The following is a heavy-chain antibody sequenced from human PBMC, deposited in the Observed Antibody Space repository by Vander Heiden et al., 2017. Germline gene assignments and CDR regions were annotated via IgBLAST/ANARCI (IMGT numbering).Heavy chain of an antibody. J-gene: IGHJ6*02. D-gene: IGHD3-9*01. V-gene: IGHV3-20*04. CDR3: ARDGGILGGDGMDV. CDR2: INWNGGST. CDR1: GYNFSDFG. Sequence: EQLVESGGRVERPGGSLRLPCAASGYNFSDFGMTWVRQVPGKGLEWVSDINWNGGSTTYIDSVKGRFTISRDNAKNFLYLQMDNLSAEDTALYYCARDGGILGGDGMDVWGQGTMVIVSS.